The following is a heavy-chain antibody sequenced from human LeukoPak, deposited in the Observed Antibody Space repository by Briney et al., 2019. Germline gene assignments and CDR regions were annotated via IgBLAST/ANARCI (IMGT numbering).Heavy chain of an antibody. V-gene: IGHV3-21*01. J-gene: IGHJ4*02. CDR2: ISSYSYI. CDR3: ARDQGNLYGDFDY. CDR1: GFTFSGYS. Sequence: KPGGSLRLYCAASGFTFSGYSMNWVRQAPGKGLEWVSSISSYSYIYYADSVKGRFTISRDNAKNSLYLQMNSLRAEDTAVYYCARDQGNLYGDFDYWGQGTLVTVSS. D-gene: IGHD4-17*01.